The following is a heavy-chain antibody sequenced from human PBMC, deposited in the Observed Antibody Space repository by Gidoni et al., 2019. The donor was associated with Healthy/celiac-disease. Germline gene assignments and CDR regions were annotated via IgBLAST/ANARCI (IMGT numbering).Heavy chain of an antibody. CDR1: GFSLSTSGVG. CDR3: GHVIGELGPLAGYYYYGMDV. CDR2: IYWKDDK. Sequence: QITLKESGPTLVKPTQTLTLTCTFSGFSLSTSGVGVGWIRQPPGKTLEWPALIYWKDDKRYSPSLKRRLTITKDTSKNLVVPTKPNLDPGDKAKNYGGHVIGELGPLAGYYYYGMDVWGQGTTVTVSS. J-gene: IGHJ6*02. D-gene: IGHD3-10*01. V-gene: IGHV2-5*01.